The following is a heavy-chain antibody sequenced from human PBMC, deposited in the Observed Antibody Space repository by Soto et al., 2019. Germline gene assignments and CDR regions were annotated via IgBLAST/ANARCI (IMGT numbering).Heavy chain of an antibody. D-gene: IGHD3-3*01. CDR1: GYTFTSYY. CDR3: ARGGVNTLFGVVTNKPDY. J-gene: IGHJ4*02. CDR2: INPSGGST. V-gene: IGHV1-46*01. Sequence: QVQLVQSGAEVKKPGASVKVSCKASGYTFTSYYMHWVRQAPGQGLEWMGIINPSGGSTSYAQKFQGRVTMTRDTSTSTVYMELSSLRSEDTAVYYCARGGVNTLFGVVTNKPDYWGQGTLVTVSS.